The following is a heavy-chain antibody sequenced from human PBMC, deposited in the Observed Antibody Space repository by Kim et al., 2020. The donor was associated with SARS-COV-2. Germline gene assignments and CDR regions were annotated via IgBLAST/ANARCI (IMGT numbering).Heavy chain of an antibody. CDR3: ARGKISSMGPHAFDI. J-gene: IGHJ3*02. CDR2: IYYSGST. CDR1: GGSISSSSYY. V-gene: IGHV4-39*07. Sequence: SETLSLTCTVSGGSISSSSYYWGWIRQPPGKGLEWIGSIYYSGSTYYNPSLKSRVTISVDTSKNQFSLKLSSVTAADTAVYYCARGKISSMGPHAFDIWG.